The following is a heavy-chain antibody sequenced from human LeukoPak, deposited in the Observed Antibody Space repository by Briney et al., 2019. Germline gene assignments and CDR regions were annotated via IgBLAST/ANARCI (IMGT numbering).Heavy chain of an antibody. CDR2: VFYCGST. V-gene: IGHV4-59*08. J-gene: IGHJ4*02. D-gene: IGHD3-16*02. CDR1: GGSICSHC. Sequence: SETLSLTCSVSGGSICSHCWGWIRRPPGKGLEWLGCVFYCGSTNYTPSLKSRVTISVDTSKNQFSLKLSSVTAADTAVYYCARVRGLGVITPYFDYWGQGALVTVSS. CDR3: ARVRGLGVITPYFDY.